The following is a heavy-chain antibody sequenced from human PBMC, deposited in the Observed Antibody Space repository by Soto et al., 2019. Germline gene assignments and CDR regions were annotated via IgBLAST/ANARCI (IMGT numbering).Heavy chain of an antibody. Sequence: SETLSLTRTVSCDSISSSISYYWGWFRQPPGKVLEWLGITYYDGRTYHSPSLKSRVTISXXTYXNQFSLKRSSVTAADTAVYYCARKYITVFGLVNVRLALDYFEFGGQGSLVTVSS. J-gene: IGHJ4*02. CDR3: ARKYITVFGLVNVRLALDYFEF. D-gene: IGHD3-3*01. CDR2: TYYDGRT. V-gene: IGHV4-39*01. CDR1: CDSISSSISYY.